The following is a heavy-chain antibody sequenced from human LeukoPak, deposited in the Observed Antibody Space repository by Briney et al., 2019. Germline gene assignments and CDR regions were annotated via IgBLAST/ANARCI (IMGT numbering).Heavy chain of an antibody. CDR1: GFTFSSYA. J-gene: IGHJ4*02. V-gene: IGHV3-23*01. D-gene: IGHD3-9*01. CDR2: ISGSGGST. CDR3: ARGRNYDILTGYDYFDY. Sequence: PGGSLRLSCAASGFTFSSYAMSWVRQAPGKGLEWVSAISGSGGSTYYADSVKGRFTISRDNSKNTLYLQMSSLRAEDTAVYYCARGRNYDILTGYDYFDYWGQGTLVTVSS.